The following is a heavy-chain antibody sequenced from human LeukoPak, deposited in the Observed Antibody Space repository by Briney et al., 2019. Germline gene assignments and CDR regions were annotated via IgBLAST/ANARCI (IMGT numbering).Heavy chain of an antibody. CDR2: IKQDGSEK. V-gene: IGHV3-7*01. CDR3: AREDDWNYEDY. Sequence: GGSLRLSCAASGFTFSSYWMSWVRQAPGKGLEWVANIKQDGSEKNYVNSVKGRFTISRDNAKNSLYLQMNSLRAEDTAIYYCAREDDWNYEDYWGQGTLVTVSS. J-gene: IGHJ4*02. D-gene: IGHD1-7*01. CDR1: GFTFSSYW.